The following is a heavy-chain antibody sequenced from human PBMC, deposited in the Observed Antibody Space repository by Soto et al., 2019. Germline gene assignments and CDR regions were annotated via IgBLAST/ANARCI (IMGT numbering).Heavy chain of an antibody. CDR2: SWYDGSQT. D-gene: IGHD4-17*01. Sequence: EQLVESGGGVVQPGRSLRLSCAASGFSFNNYGMHWVRQAPGKGLEWVAVSWYDGSQTRYADSVKGRFTISRDNFQNTLYLHMDSLKAEDTAMYYCARDFTTGAIYYGVYYYAMDVWGRGTTVTVSS. CDR3: ARDFTTGAIYYGVYYYAMDV. V-gene: IGHV3-33*01. CDR1: GFSFNNYG. J-gene: IGHJ6*01.